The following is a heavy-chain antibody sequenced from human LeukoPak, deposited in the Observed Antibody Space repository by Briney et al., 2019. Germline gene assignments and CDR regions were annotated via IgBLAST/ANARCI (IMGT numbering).Heavy chain of an antibody. Sequence: ASVKVSCKASGYTSTSYGISWVRQAPGQGLEWMGWISAYNGNTNYAQKLQGRVTMTTDTSTSTAYMELRSLRSDDTAVYYCARDGGYCSSTSCYTNPFDYWGQGTLVTVSS. CDR3: ARDGGYCSSTSCYTNPFDY. CDR1: GYTSTSYG. J-gene: IGHJ4*02. V-gene: IGHV1-18*01. CDR2: ISAYNGNT. D-gene: IGHD2-2*02.